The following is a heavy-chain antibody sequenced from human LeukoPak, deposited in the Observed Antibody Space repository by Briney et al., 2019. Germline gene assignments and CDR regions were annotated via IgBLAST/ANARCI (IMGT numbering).Heavy chain of an antibody. CDR2: IYPGDSDT. J-gene: IGHJ6*02. V-gene: IGHV5-51*01. D-gene: IGHD2-2*01. CDR3: AKALGYCSSTSCYNYYYGMDV. Sequence: GESLKISCKGSGYSFTSYWIAWVRRMPGKGLEWKGIIYPGDSDTRYSPSFQGQVTISADKSISTAYLQWSSLKASDTAMYYCAKALGYCSSTSCYNYYYGMDVWGQGTTVTVSS. CDR1: GYSFTSYW.